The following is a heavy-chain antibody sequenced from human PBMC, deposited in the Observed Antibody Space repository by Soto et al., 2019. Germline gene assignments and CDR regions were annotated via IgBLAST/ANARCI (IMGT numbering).Heavy chain of an antibody. Sequence: RASVKVSCKASGGTFSSYAISWVRQAPGQGLEWMGGIIPIFGTANYAQKFQGRVAITADESTSTAYMELSSLRSEDTAVYYCARSSSSWYEGDYGMDVWGQGTTVTVSS. CDR1: GGTFSSYA. J-gene: IGHJ6*02. V-gene: IGHV1-69*13. CDR3: ARSSSSWYEGDYGMDV. D-gene: IGHD6-13*01. CDR2: IIPIFGTA.